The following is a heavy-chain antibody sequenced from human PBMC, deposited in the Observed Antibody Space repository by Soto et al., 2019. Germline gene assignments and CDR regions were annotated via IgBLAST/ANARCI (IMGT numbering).Heavy chain of an antibody. D-gene: IGHD1-26*01. CDR1: GGTFSSYA. CDR3: ASGSYIGYYYYGMDV. CDR2: IIPIFGTA. V-gene: IGHV1-69*13. Sequence: SVKVSCKASGGTFSSYAISCVLQAPLQGLEWMGGIIPIFGTANYAQKFQGRVTITADESTSTAYMELSSLRSEDTAVYYCASGSYIGYYYYGMDVWGQGTTVTVSS. J-gene: IGHJ6*02.